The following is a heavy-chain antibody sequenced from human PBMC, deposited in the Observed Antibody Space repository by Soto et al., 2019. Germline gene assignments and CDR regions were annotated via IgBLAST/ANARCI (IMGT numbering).Heavy chain of an antibody. D-gene: IGHD5-12*01. CDR1: EFSFNNYA. CDR3: ATWTLPLSWNWLQSAAGKFDY. CDR2: ISSDGNNK. J-gene: IGHJ4*02. Sequence: VHLVESGGGVVRPGTSLRVSCSASEFSFNNYAVHWVRQAPGEGLEWVALISSDGNNKYYPDSVRGRFTISRDHSNNTVYLQMHSLRVDDTAVYYCATWTLPLSWNWLQSAAGKFDYWGQGPLVTVSS. V-gene: IGHV3-30-3*01.